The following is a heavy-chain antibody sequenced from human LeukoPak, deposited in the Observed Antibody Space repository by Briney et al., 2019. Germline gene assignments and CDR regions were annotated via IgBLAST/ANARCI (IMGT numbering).Heavy chain of an antibody. CDR1: GFTFRNYV. V-gene: IGHV3-30*18. CDR2: TSSDLNVK. D-gene: IGHD2-2*01. Sequence: GGSLRLSCAASGFTFRNYVIHWVRQAPGKGLEWVAVTSSDLNVKLYADSVKGRFTISRDNSRSTLYLQMNSLRVEDTAIYYCAKGGEASSWSYFDYWGQGTLVTVSS. CDR3: AKGGEASSWSYFDY. J-gene: IGHJ4*02.